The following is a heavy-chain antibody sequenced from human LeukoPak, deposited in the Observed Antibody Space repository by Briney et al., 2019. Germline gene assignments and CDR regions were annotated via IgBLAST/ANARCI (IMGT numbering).Heavy chain of an antibody. J-gene: IGHJ6*02. CDR2: ISPSSTRI. Sequence: GGSLRLSCAASGFTFSSYDMNWVRRAPGKGLEWGSYISPSSTRIDYAASVRGRFTISRDNAKNSLYLQMNSLRAEDTAVYYCARVGNRVYDILTGYYGDYYYGMDVWGQGTTVTVSS. D-gene: IGHD3-9*01. CDR1: GFTFSSYD. CDR3: ARVGNRVYDILTGYYGDYYYGMDV. V-gene: IGHV3-48*04.